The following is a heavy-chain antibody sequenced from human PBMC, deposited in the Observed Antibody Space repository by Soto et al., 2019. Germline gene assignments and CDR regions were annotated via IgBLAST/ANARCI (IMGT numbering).Heavy chain of an antibody. CDR2: INPNSGGT. D-gene: IGHD3-10*01. J-gene: IGHJ6*02. CDR1: GYTFTGYY. Sequence: GASVKVSCKASGYTFTGYYMHWVRQAPGQGLEWMGWINPNSGGTNYAQKFQGRVTMTRDTSISTAYMELSRLRSDDTAVYYCARPNVLLWLGESGFYGMDVWGQGTTVTVSS. CDR3: ARPNVLLWLGESGFYGMDV. V-gene: IGHV1-2*02.